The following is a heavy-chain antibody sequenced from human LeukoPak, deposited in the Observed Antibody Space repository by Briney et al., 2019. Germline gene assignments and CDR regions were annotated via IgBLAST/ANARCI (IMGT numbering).Heavy chain of an antibody. V-gene: IGHV4-59*01. J-gene: IGHJ4*02. CDR1: VGSIRSYY. CDR3: ARFVDY. CDR2: IYYSGST. Sequence: ASETLSLTCTVSVGSIRSYYWSWMRQPPGKVVEWIGYIYYSGSTNYNASLKSRVTISVDTSKNQLSLKLSSVTVSDTAVYYGARFVDYWGQGTLVTVSS.